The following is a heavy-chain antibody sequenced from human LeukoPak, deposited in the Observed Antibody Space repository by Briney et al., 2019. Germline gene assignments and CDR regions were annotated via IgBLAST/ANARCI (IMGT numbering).Heavy chain of an antibody. CDR3: AKDINYYGSGSYLGY. D-gene: IGHD3-10*01. J-gene: IGHJ4*02. Sequence: GGSLRLSCVASGFTFSSYGMHWVRQAPGKGLEWVAIISYDGSNKFYADSVKGRFTISRDNSNNTLYLQINSLRAEDTAVYYCAKDINYYGSGSYLGYWGPGTLVTVSS. V-gene: IGHV3-30*18. CDR1: GFTFSSYG. CDR2: ISYDGSNK.